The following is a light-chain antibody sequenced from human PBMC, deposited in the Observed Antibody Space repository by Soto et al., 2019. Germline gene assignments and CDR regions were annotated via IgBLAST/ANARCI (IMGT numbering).Light chain of an antibody. CDR2: AAA. J-gene: IGKJ4*01. CDR1: QAISNH. Sequence: DIQMTQSPSSLSASVGDTVTITCRASQAISNHLAWFQHKPGKAPKALIHAAASLQSGVSSKFSGSGFGTDFTLTITSLQPEDSATYYCQQYHFYPLTFAGGTKVEIK. V-gene: IGKV1-16*02. CDR3: QQYHFYPLT.